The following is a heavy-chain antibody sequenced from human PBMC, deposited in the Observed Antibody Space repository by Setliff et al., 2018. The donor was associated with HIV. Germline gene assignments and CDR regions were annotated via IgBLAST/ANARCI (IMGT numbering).Heavy chain of an antibody. D-gene: IGHD3-10*01. CDR3: ARDWNGSGRAMDV. V-gene: IGHV3-7*03. J-gene: IGHJ6*03. CDR1: GFNFNTYW. CDR2: IKEDGSDK. Sequence: PGGSLRLSCAASGFNFNTYWMSWVRQAPVKGLEWVANIKEDGSDKYYVDSVRGRFTISRDNAKNSLSLQMNSLGAEDTAIYYCARDWNGSGRAMDVWGKGTAVTVSS.